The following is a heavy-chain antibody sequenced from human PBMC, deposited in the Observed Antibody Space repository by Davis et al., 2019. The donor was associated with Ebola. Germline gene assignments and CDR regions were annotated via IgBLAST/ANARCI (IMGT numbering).Heavy chain of an antibody. CDR2: ISNSGGRT. CDR1: GITFSNYA. Sequence: GESLKISCAASGITFSNYAMSWVRQAPGKGLEWVSAISNSGGRTYYADSVKGRFTISRDNSKNTLYLQMNSLRAEDTAVYYCARVELFRFDYWGQGTLVTVSS. J-gene: IGHJ4*02. V-gene: IGHV3-23*01. D-gene: IGHD1-7*01. CDR3: ARVELFRFDY.